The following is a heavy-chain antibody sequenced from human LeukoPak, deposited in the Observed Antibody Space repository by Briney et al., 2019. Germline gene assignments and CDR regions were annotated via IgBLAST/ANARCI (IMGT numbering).Heavy chain of an antibody. CDR3: AKDFGQLATEGADY. CDR1: GFTFSSYG. CDR2: ISGSGGST. V-gene: IGHV3-23*01. D-gene: IGHD1-1*01. J-gene: IGHJ4*02. Sequence: GGSLRLSCAASGFTFSSYGMSWVRQAPGKGLEGVSAISGSGGSTYYADSVKGRFTISRDNSKNTLYLQMNSLRAEDTAVYYCAKDFGQLATEGADYWGQGTLVTVSS.